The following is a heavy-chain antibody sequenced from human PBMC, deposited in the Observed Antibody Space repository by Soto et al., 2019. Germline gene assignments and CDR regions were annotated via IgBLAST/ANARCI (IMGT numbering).Heavy chain of an antibody. CDR3: RRDRGYSASDI. D-gene: IGHD3-10*01. Sequence: EVQLVESGGGLVQPGGPLRLSCAASGFTFSSHWMHWVRQGPGKGLVWVSHINTDGSRTDYADSVKGRFTITRDNAKNTLYLQMNSLRAEDTALYYCRRDRGYSASDIWGQGTMVTVSS. CDR2: INTDGSRT. J-gene: IGHJ3*02. CDR1: GFTFSSHW. V-gene: IGHV3-74*01.